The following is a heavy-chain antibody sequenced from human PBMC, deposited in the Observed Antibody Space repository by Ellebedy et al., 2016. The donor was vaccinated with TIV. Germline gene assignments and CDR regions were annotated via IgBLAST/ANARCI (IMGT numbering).Heavy chain of an antibody. CDR2: INSDGSST. V-gene: IGHV3-74*01. D-gene: IGHD2-2*01. CDR3: ASVSGAVVPAANKY. J-gene: IGHJ4*02. Sequence: GESLKISCAASGFKFSDYAMNWVRQAPGKGLVWVSRINSDGSSTSYADSVKGRFTISRDNAKDTLYLQMNSLRVEDTAVYYCASVSGAVVPAANKYWGQGIQVTVSS. CDR1: GFKFSDYA.